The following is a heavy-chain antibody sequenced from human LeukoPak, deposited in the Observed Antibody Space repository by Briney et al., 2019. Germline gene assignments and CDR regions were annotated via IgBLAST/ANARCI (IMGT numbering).Heavy chain of an antibody. CDR2: IYYSGST. CDR1: GGSISSYY. V-gene: IGHV4-59*12. J-gene: IGHJ4*02. D-gene: IGHD2-15*01. CDR3: ARDRGADEGVDFDY. Sequence: SETLSLTCTVSGGSISSYYWSWIRQPPGKGLEWIGGIYYSGSTYYNPSLKSRVTISVDTSKNQFSLKLSSVTAADTAVYYCARDRGADEGVDFDYWGQGTLVTVSS.